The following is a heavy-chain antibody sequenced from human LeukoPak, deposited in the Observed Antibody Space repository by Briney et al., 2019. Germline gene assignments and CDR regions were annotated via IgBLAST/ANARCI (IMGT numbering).Heavy chain of an antibody. Sequence: PGGSLRLSCAASGFTFSSYSMDWVRQAPGKGLEWVSSISSSSSYIYYADSVKGRFTISRDNAKNSLYLQMNSLRAEDTAVYYCARGVGGFENWFDPWGQGTLVTVSS. V-gene: IGHV3-21*01. D-gene: IGHD3-10*01. J-gene: IGHJ5*02. CDR2: ISSSSSYI. CDR1: GFTFSSYS. CDR3: ARGVGGFENWFDP.